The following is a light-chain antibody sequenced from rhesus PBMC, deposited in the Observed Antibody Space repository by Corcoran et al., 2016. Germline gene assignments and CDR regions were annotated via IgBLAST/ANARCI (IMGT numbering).Light chain of an antibody. CDR2: SVH. CDR3: QQYKDLFPLT. Sequence: EIVMTQSPATLSLSPGDTATLSCRASESVGSFVAWYQQKPGQAPKLLVPSVHFRATGIPDRFSGSGSRTDFSLTINSLEPEDVGVSHCQQYKDLFPLTFGGGTKVELK. J-gene: IGKJ4*01. CDR1: ESVGSF. V-gene: IGKV3-40*03.